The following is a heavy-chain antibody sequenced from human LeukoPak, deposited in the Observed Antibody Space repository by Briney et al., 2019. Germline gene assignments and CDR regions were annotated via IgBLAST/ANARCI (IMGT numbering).Heavy chain of an antibody. CDR1: GFTVRSSY. D-gene: IGHD2-2*02. Sequence: PGGSLRLSCGASGFTVRSSYMSWVHQAPEKGLEWVSVIYTDGSTSYADSVRGRFIISRDISKNTLYLQMNNVRAEDAAVYYCVRNTLLWGQGTLVTVSS. J-gene: IGHJ4*02. V-gene: IGHV3-53*01. CDR3: VRNTLL. CDR2: IYTDGST.